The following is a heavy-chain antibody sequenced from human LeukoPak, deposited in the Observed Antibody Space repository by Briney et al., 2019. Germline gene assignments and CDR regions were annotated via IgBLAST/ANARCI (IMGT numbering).Heavy chain of an antibody. CDR1: GYTFTSYG. CDR2: ISAYNGNT. V-gene: IGHV1-18*01. Sequence: PGASVKVSCKASGYTFTSYGISWVRQAPGQGLEWMGWISAYNGNTNYAQKLQGRVTMTTDTSTSTAYMELRSLRSDDTAVYYCARVGDHYYDSSEDWFDPWGQGTLVTVSS. J-gene: IGHJ5*02. CDR3: ARVGDHYYDSSEDWFDP. D-gene: IGHD3-22*01.